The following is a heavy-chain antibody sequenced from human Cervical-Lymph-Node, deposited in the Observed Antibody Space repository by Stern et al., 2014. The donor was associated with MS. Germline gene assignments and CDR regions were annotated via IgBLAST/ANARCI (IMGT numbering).Heavy chain of an antibody. CDR2: INREGRAT. CDR3: TKDTFGPEDY. Sequence: EVQLLESGGGLVQPGGTLRLSCVASGFTFSNYWMHWVRQAPGKGLVWVARINREGRATTHADSVKGRFSISRDNAKNTLYLEMNSLRAEDTAVYYCTKDTFGPEDYWGQGVSVTVSS. CDR1: GFTFSNYW. J-gene: IGHJ4*02. V-gene: IGHV3-74*02. D-gene: IGHD3-16*01.